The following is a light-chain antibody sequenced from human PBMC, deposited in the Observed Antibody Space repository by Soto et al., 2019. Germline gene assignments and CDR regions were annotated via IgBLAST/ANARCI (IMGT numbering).Light chain of an antibody. CDR2: EVS. CDR1: SSDVGGYNH. J-gene: IGLJ1*01. Sequence: QSALTQPASVSGSPGQSITISRTGTSSDVGGYNHVSWYQQHPGKAPKLMIYEVSNRPSGVSNRFSGSKSGNTASLTISGLQAEDEADYYCSSYTSSSTLDYVFGTGTKVTVL. CDR3: SSYTSSSTLDYV. V-gene: IGLV2-14*01.